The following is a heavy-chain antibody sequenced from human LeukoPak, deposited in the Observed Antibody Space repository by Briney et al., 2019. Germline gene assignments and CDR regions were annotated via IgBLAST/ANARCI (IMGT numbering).Heavy chain of an antibody. Sequence: ASVKVSCKASGYTFTSYAMHWVRQAPGQRLEWMGWINAGNGNTKYSQKFQGRVTITKDTSASTAYMELSSLRSEDTAVYYCARVWGSGYENLDYWGQGTLVTVSS. J-gene: IGHJ4*02. CDR2: INAGNGNT. V-gene: IGHV1-3*01. CDR3: ARVWGSGYENLDY. D-gene: IGHD3-16*01. CDR1: GYTFTSYA.